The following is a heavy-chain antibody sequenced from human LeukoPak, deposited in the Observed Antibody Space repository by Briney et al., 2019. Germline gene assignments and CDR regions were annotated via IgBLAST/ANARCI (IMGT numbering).Heavy chain of an antibody. J-gene: IGHJ4*02. Sequence: ASVKVSCKASGYTFSSYYMQWVRQAPGQGLEWMGIMNPISGSTVYAQKFQGRVTMTRDTSTSTVYMELSSLRSEDTAVYYCARDRSFTWGTHLDYWGQGTLVTVSS. CDR2: MNPISGST. D-gene: IGHD7-27*01. CDR1: GYTFSSYY. CDR3: ARDRSFTWGTHLDY. V-gene: IGHV1-46*01.